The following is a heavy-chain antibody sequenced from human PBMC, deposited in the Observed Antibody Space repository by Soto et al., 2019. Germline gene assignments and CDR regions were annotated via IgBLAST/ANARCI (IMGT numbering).Heavy chain of an antibody. CDR3: AKEWDGFGGSDDRYFDY. CDR1: GFTFSSYG. J-gene: IGHJ4*02. D-gene: IGHD3-10*01. CDR2: ISYDGSNK. V-gene: IGHV3-30*18. Sequence: QVQLVESGGGVVQPGRSLRLSCAASGFTFSSYGMHWVRQAPGKGLEGVAVISYDGSNKYYADSVKGRFTISRDNSKNTLYLQMNSLRAEDTAVYYCAKEWDGFGGSDDRYFDYWGQGTLVTVSS.